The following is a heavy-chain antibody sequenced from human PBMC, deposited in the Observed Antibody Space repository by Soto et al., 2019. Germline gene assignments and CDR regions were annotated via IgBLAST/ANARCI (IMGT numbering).Heavy chain of an antibody. Sequence: SETLSLTCTVSGGSISSYYWSWIRPPPGKGLEWIGYIYYSGSTNYNPSLKSRVTISVDTSKNQFSLKLSSVTAADTAVYYCARADCGGDCYYDAFDSWGQGTMVTVSS. CDR2: IYYSGST. J-gene: IGHJ3*02. V-gene: IGHV4-59*01. CDR1: GGSISSYY. CDR3: ARADCGGDCYYDAFDS. D-gene: IGHD2-21*02.